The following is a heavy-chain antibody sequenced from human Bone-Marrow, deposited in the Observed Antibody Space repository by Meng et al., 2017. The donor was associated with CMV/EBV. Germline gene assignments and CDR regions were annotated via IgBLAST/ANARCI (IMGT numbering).Heavy chain of an antibody. CDR3: ARILRSQQAFAI. CDR1: GGSFSGYV. J-gene: IGHJ3*02. V-gene: IGHV4-34*01. Sequence: SETLSLTCAVSGGSFSGYVWSWIRQPPGKGLEWIAEFNHNGRTNDNPSLKSRVYISADMSKDQISLKLSSVTAADTAIYYCARILRSQQAFAIWGQGKRV. CDR2: FNHNGRT.